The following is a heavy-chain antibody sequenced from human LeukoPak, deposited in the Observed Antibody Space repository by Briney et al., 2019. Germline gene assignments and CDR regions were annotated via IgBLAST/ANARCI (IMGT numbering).Heavy chain of an antibody. CDR3: ARSIRRYSPFDY. J-gene: IGHJ4*02. Sequence: GRSLRPSWAAAGFTFSSYWMSCVRLAPGRGLEWVSDISSSGGSTYYADSVKGRFTISRDNSKNTLYLQMNSLRGEDTAVYYCARSIRRYSPFDYWGQGTLVTVSS. V-gene: IGHV3-23*01. CDR1: GFTFSSYW. D-gene: IGHD3-3*02. CDR2: ISSSGGST.